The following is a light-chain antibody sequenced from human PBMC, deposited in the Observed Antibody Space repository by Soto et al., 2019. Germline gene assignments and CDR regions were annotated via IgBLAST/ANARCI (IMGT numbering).Light chain of an antibody. CDR2: NAS. CDR3: LHAYWDTRT. CDR1: QPLXND. J-gene: IGKJ1*01. Sequence: TQSPASLSASVRDRVIITCRASQPLXNDFGWYQPKPGKAPKVLXANASTLQRGGPSRFSGSGSAADFTLTIRRRQPEDSASYYFLHAYWDTRTFGQGTKLDIK. V-gene: IGKV1-6*01.